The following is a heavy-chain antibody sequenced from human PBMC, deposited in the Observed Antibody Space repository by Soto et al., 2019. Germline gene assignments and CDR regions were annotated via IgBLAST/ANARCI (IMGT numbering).Heavy chain of an antibody. Sequence: QVELVESGGGVVKPAGSLRLSCAASGCTFSDHFMTWIRQPPGKGLEWVSYISIKSSTTNYADSVNGRFTISRDNAKSSLYLQMDNLRVDDTAVYYCARGGPHHPSLNIDNWGQGTLVTVSS. CDR2: ISIKSSTT. CDR1: GCTFSDHF. D-gene: IGHD2-2*01. J-gene: IGHJ4*02. CDR3: ARGGPHHPSLNIDN. V-gene: IGHV3-11*05.